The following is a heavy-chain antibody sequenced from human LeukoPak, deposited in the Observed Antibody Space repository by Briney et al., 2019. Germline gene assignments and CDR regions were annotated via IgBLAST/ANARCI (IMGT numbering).Heavy chain of an antibody. V-gene: IGHV4-59*01. J-gene: IGHJ5*02. D-gene: IGHD6-6*01. CDR3: AREVWDNSSSHRSSNWFDP. CDR1: GGSISSYY. Sequence: SETLSLTCTVSGGSISSYYWSWIRQPPGKGLEWIGYIYYSGSTNYNPSLKSRVTISVDTSKNQFSLKLSSVTAADTAVYYCAREVWDNSSSHRSSNWFDPWGQGTLVIVSS. CDR2: IYYSGST.